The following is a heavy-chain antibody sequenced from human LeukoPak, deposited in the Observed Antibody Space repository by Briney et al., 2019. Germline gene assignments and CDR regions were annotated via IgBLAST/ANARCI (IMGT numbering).Heavy chain of an antibody. CDR3: ARDLGMFYYEPGDY. D-gene: IGHD3-22*01. V-gene: IGHV3-21*01. Sequence: GGSLRLSCAASGFTFSSYSMNWVRQAPGKGLEWVSSISSSSSYIYYADSVKGRFTISRDNAKNSLYLQMNSLRAEDTAVYYCARDLGMFYYEPGDYWGQGTLVTVSS. CDR2: ISSSSSYI. J-gene: IGHJ4*02. CDR1: GFTFSSYS.